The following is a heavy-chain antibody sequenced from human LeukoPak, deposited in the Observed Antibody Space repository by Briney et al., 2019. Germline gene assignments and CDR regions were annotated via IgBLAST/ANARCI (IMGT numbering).Heavy chain of an antibody. V-gene: IGHV1-2*02. Sequence: ASVKVSCKASGYTFTGYYMHWVRQAPGQGLEWMGWINPNSGDTNYAQNFQGRVTMTRDTSINTAYMELSSLRSDDTAVYYCARVRSSGEPHLDFWGQGTLVTVSS. CDR1: GYTFTGYY. CDR3: ARVRSSGEPHLDF. D-gene: IGHD3-10*01. CDR2: INPNSGDT. J-gene: IGHJ4*02.